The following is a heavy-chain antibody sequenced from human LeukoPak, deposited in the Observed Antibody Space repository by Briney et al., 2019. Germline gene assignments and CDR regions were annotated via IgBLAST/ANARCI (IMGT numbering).Heavy chain of an antibody. D-gene: IGHD2-2*01. Sequence: SETLSLTCTVSGASVSSSNYYWSWIRQPPGKGLEWIGYIYYSGSTNYNPSLKSRVTIPVDTSKNQFSLKLSSVTAADTAVYYCARDYCTTTRCYPNYFDYWGQGTLVTVSS. CDR1: GASVSSSNYY. CDR3: ARDYCTTTRCYPNYFDY. CDR2: IYYSGST. J-gene: IGHJ4*02. V-gene: IGHV4-61*01.